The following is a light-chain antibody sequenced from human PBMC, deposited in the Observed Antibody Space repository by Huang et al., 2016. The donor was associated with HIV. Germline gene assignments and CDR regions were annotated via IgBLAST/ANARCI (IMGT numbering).Light chain of an antibody. CDR3: QQYGSSPRT. Sequence: IVLTQSPGTLSLSPGARATRSCRASQSLSSNYLAWYQQKPGQAPRLLMYGASNRATGIPDRFSGSGAGTDFTLSISRLEPEDFAVYYCQQYGSSPRTFGQGTKVEVK. CDR1: QSLSSNY. J-gene: IGKJ1*01. CDR2: GAS. V-gene: IGKV3-20*01.